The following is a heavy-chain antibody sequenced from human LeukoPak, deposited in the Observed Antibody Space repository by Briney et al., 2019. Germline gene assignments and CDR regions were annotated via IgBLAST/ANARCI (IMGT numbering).Heavy chain of an antibody. Sequence: PGGSLRLSCAASGFTFNYYAMSWLRQAPGKGLEWVSGISDNEGSTYYTDSVKGRFTISRDHTKNTVYLQMNTLRPDDTAVYFCARHDSFIPYWGQGTLVTVSS. CDR1: GFTFNYYA. D-gene: IGHD5-18*01. J-gene: IGHJ4*02. V-gene: IGHV3-23*01. CDR3: ARHDSFIPY. CDR2: ISDNEGST.